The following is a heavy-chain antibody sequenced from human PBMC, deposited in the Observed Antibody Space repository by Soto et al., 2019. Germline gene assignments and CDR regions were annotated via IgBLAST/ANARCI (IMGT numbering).Heavy chain of an antibody. Sequence: SVKVSCKASGYTFTSYHMHWLRLTPGQGLEWMGIINPSGGSTSYAQKFQGRVTMTRDTSTSTVYMELSSLRSEDTAVYYCATGIAAAGTDYYYYYYMDVWGKGTTVTVSS. CDR2: INPSGGST. D-gene: IGHD6-13*01. V-gene: IGHV1-46*03. CDR3: ATGIAAAGTDYYYYYYMDV. CDR1: GYTFTSYH. J-gene: IGHJ6*03.